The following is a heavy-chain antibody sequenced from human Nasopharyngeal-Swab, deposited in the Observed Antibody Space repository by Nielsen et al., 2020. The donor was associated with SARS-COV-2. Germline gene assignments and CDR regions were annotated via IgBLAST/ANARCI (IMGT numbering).Heavy chain of an antibody. Sequence: WVRQAPGQGLEWMGGIIPIFGTANYAQKFQGRVTITADESTSTAYMEPSSLRSEDTAVYYCATPQTDDGGNYFDYWGQGTLVTVSS. CDR3: ATPQTDDGGNYFDY. CDR2: IIPIFGTA. J-gene: IGHJ4*02. V-gene: IGHV1-69*01. D-gene: IGHD3-16*01.